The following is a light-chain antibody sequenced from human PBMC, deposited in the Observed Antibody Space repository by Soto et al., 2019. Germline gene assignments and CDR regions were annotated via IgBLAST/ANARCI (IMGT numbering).Light chain of an antibody. V-gene: IGKV1-8*01. CDR3: QQYYSYPTWT. CDR2: AAS. Sequence: IRMTQSPSSLSASTGDRVTITCRASQGISSYLAWYQQKPGKAPKLLIYAASTLQSGVPSRFSGSGSGTDFTLTISCLQSEDFATYYCQQYYSYPTWTFGQGTKVDIK. J-gene: IGKJ1*01. CDR1: QGISSY.